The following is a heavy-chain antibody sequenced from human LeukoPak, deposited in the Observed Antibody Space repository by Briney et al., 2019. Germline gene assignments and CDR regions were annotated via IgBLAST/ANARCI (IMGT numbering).Heavy chain of an antibody. CDR1: GYSFTNYG. CDR3: ARDHGSAYYRAPRH. CDR2: ISGYNANA. Sequence: ASVKVSCKASGYSFTNYGITWIREAPGQGPEWLGWISGYNANAHYAQNVQGRVTLTTDTSTSTVYMELSSLRSEDTAVYYCARDHGSAYYRAPRHWGQGTLVTVSS. J-gene: IGHJ4*02. D-gene: IGHD3-10*01. V-gene: IGHV1-18*01.